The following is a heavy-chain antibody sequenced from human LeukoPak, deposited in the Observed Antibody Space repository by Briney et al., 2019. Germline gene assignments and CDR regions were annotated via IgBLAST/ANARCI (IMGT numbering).Heavy chain of an antibody. J-gene: IGHJ4*02. V-gene: IGHV3-30*02. Sequence: GGSLRLSCAASGFTFSGYSMHWVRQAPGKGLNWVAFIRYDGNNKYYADSVKGRFTISRDNSKNTPYLQMNSLRAEDTAVYYCAKTRGWELLSDSFDHWGQGTLVTVSS. CDR3: AKTRGWELLSDSFDH. CDR1: GFTFSGYS. D-gene: IGHD1-26*01. CDR2: IRYDGNNK.